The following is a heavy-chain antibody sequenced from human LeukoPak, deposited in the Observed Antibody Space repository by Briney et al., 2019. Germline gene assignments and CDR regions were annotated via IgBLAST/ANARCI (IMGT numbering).Heavy chain of an antibody. CDR1: GYTFTNYW. V-gene: IGHV5-51*01. CDR3: ARSRDSSGYYYLI. CDR2: IYPDDSDT. Sequence: GESLKISCEASGYTFTNYWIGWVRQMPGKGLEWMGIIYPDDSDTKYSPSFQGQVTISADKSICTAYLQWSSLKAADTAMYYCARSRDSSGYYYLIWGQGTLVTVSS. D-gene: IGHD3-22*01. J-gene: IGHJ4*02.